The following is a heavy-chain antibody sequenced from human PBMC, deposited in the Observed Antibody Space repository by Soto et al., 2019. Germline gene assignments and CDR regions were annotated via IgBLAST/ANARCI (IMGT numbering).Heavy chain of an antibody. CDR3: TTSYNYDSSGYYYGVDFDC. CDR2: IKSKTDGGTT. CDR1: GFTFSNAW. V-gene: IGHV3-15*07. Sequence: EVQLVESGGGLVKPGGSLRLSCAASGFTFSNAWMNWVRQAPGKGLEWVGRIKSKTDGGTTDYAAPVKGRFTISRDDSKNTLYLQMNSLKTEDTALSYCTTSYNYDSSGYYYGVDFDCWGLGTLVTVSS. J-gene: IGHJ4*02. D-gene: IGHD3-22*01.